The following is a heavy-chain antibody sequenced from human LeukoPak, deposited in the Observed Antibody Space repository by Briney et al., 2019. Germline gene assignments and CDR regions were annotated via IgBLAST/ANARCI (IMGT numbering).Heavy chain of an antibody. CDR1: GFTFDDYA. V-gene: IGHV3-9*01. D-gene: IGHD3-22*01. Sequence: QSGGSLRLSCAASGFTFDDYAMHWVRQAPGKSLEWVSGISWNSGSIGYADSVKGRFTISRDNAKNSLYLQMNSLRAEDTALYYCAKTGSGYYFDYWGQGTLVTVSS. J-gene: IGHJ4*02. CDR2: ISWNSGSI. CDR3: AKTGSGYYFDY.